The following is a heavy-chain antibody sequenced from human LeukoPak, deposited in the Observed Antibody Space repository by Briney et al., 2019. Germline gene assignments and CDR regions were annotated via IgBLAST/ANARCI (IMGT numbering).Heavy chain of an antibody. CDR3: AKDRGDTSGYYYGFFDY. CDR1: GFTFSSYA. V-gene: IGHV3-23*01. J-gene: IGHJ4*02. Sequence: PGGSLRLSCAASGFTFSSYAMSWVRQAPGKGLEWVSGISGSGGSTYYADSVKGRFTISKGDSKNTLYLQMHSLRAEDTAVYYCAKDRGDTSGYYYGFFDYWGQGTLVTVSS. CDR2: ISGSGGST. D-gene: IGHD3-10*01.